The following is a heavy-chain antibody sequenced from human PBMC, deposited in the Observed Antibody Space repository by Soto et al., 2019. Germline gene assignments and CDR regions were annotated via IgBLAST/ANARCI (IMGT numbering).Heavy chain of an antibody. CDR1: GGTFSSYS. D-gene: IGHD1-26*01. CDR2: IIPIFGTA. Sequence: QVQLVQSGAEVKKPGSSVKVSCKASGGTFSSYSINWVRQAPGQGLEWMGEIIPIFGTANYAQKSQGRVTITADESTSTAYMELSSLRSEDTAVYYCARAGGRHSGGIDYWGQGTLVTVSS. CDR3: ARAGGRHSGGIDY. J-gene: IGHJ4*02. V-gene: IGHV1-69*01.